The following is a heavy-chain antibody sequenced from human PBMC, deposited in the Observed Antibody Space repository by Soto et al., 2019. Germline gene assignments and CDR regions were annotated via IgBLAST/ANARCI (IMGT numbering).Heavy chain of an antibody. V-gene: IGHV1-69*01. Sequence: QVQLVQSGAEVKKPGSSVKVSCTASGGTFSSYAVSWVRQAPGQGLEWMGAFVPIVGTADYAQNFQGRITIIADESTNTGYVELSSLRSEDTAVYYCAIGSTYSGEFEFWGQGALVTVSS. CDR1: GGTFSSYA. J-gene: IGHJ4*02. CDR2: FVPIVGTA. D-gene: IGHD1-26*01. CDR3: AIGSTYSGEFEF.